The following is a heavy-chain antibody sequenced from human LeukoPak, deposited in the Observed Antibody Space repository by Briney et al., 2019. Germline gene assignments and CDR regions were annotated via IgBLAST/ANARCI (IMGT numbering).Heavy chain of an antibody. Sequence: SETLSLTCTVSGDSMYNSDYYWGWIRRPPGKGLEWIGSIFYGGSSYYNPSLESRVTISVDTSKNQFSLKLSSVTAADTAVYYCASYEYSSSSWGQGTLVTVSS. D-gene: IGHD6-6*01. CDR1: GDSMYNSDYY. CDR2: IFYGGSS. J-gene: IGHJ5*02. CDR3: ASYEYSSSS. V-gene: IGHV4-39*01.